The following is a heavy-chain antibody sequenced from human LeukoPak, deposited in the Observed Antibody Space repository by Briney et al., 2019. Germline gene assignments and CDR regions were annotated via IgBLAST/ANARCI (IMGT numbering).Heavy chain of an antibody. J-gene: IGHJ4*02. D-gene: IGHD3-10*01. CDR3: ARGGGFGSGSYYTAYFDY. V-gene: IGHV3-11*01. CDR1: GFTFSDYY. Sequence: PGGSLRLSCAASGFTFSDYYMSWIRQAPGKGLEWISYISIIGSTIYYADSVKGRFTISRDNAKNSLYLQMNSLRAEDTAVYYCARGGGFGSGSYYTAYFDYWGQGTLVTVSS. CDR2: ISIIGSTI.